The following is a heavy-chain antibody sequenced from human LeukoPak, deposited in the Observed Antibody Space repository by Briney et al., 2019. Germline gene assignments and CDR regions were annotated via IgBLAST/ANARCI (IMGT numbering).Heavy chain of an antibody. J-gene: IGHJ4*02. CDR3: ARHRSSWLIDY. V-gene: IGHV3-23*01. CDR2: ISDSGGNT. D-gene: IGHD6-6*01. CDR1: GFTFSSYA. Sequence: HSGGSLRLSCVVSGFTFSSYAMSWVRQSPWERLQWVSGISDSGGNTYYADSVRGRFTISRDNSKNTLYLQMNSLRAEDTAVYYCARHRSSWLIDYWGQGTLVTVSS.